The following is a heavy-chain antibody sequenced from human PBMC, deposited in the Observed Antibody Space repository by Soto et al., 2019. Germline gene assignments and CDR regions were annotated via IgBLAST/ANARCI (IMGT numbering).Heavy chain of an antibody. J-gene: IGHJ5*02. CDR3: VPSHWFAP. CDR1: GGSISSSSYY. CDR2: IYYSGST. V-gene: IGHV4-39*01. Sequence: QLQLQESGPGLVKPSETLSLTCTVSGGSISSSSYYWGWIRQPPGKGLEWIGSIYYSGSTYYNPSLKRRVSISVGTSKNPSSLTLSSVTAADTAVYYCVPSHWFAPWGQGTLVTVSS.